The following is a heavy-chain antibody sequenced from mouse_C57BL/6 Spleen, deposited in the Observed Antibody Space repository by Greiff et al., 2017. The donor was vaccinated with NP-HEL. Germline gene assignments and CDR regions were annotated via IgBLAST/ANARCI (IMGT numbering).Heavy chain of an antibody. CDR1: GFTFSDYG. J-gene: IGHJ3*01. V-gene: IGHV5-17*01. CDR2: ISSGSSTI. D-gene: IGHD3-2*02. CDR3: ARHLRDSSGYGWFAY. Sequence: EVQGVESGGGLVKPGGSLKLSCAASGFTFSDYGMHWVRQAPEKGLEWVAYISSGSSTIYYADTVKGRFTISRDNAKNTLFLQMTSLRSEDTAMYYCARHLRDSSGYGWFAYWGQGTLVTVSA.